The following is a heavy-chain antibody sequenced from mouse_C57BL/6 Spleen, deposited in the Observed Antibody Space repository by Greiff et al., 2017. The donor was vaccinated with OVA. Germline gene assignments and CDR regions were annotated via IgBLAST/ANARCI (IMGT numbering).Heavy chain of an antibody. J-gene: IGHJ3*01. D-gene: IGHD4-1*01. CDR2: ISYDGSN. V-gene: IGHV3-6*01. Sequence: VQLKESGPGLVKPSQSLSLTCSVTGYSITSGYYWNWIRQFPGNKLEWMGYISYDGSNNYNPSLKNRISITRDTSKNQFFLKLNSVTTEDTATYYCARDLNWDAYWGQGTLVTVSA. CDR1: GYSITSGYY. CDR3: ARDLNWDAY.